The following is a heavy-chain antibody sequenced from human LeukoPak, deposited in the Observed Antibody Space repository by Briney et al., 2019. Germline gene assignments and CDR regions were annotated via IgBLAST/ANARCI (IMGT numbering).Heavy chain of an antibody. J-gene: IGHJ5*02. CDR3: ARSGAYAVAGDR. V-gene: IGHV4-31*03. Sequence: SQTLSLTCTVSGVSISSGGYYWSWVRQHPGKGLEWIGYIYYSGSTYYNPSLKSRFTISVDTSKNQFSLKLSSVTAADTAAYYCARSGAYAVAGDRWGQGTLVTVSS. D-gene: IGHD6-19*01. CDR1: GVSISSGGYY. CDR2: IYYSGST.